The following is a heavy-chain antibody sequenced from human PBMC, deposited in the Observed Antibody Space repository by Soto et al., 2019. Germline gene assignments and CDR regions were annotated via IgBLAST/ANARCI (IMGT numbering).Heavy chain of an antibody. CDR2: ITPILGTA. D-gene: IGHD3-22*01. Sequence: VQLVQSGAEVKKPGSSVKVSCKASGNTFSRYVIIWVRQAPGQGLEWVGGITPILGTAIYAQKFQGRVTITADDSTSTAYMELSSLRSEDTAVDYCARGVYDNSGYYSPHPQKDYGMDVWGQGTTVTVSS. CDR1: GNTFSRYV. V-gene: IGHV1-69*01. J-gene: IGHJ6*02. CDR3: ARGVYDNSGYYSPHPQKDYGMDV.